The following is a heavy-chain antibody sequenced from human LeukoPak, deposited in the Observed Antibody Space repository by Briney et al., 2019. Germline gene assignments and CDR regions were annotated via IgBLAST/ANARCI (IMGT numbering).Heavy chain of an antibody. CDR1: GFTVSSNS. D-gene: IGHD5-12*01. CDR2: IYSDNT. Sequence: PGGSLRLSCTVSGFTVSSNSMSWVRQAPGKGLEWVSFIYSDNTHYSDSVKGRFTISRDNSKNTLYLQMNSLRADDTAVYYCARDVQVATIYPLDYWGQGTLVIVSS. CDR3: ARDVQVATIYPLDY. V-gene: IGHV3-53*01. J-gene: IGHJ4*02.